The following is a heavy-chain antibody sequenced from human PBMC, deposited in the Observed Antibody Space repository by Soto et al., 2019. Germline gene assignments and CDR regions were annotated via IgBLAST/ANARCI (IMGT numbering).Heavy chain of an antibody. J-gene: IGHJ4*02. D-gene: IGHD3-3*01. CDR3: ARGDVWSGYPCFDY. V-gene: IGHV4-59*01. CDR1: GVSINSYY. Sequence: SETLSLTCTVSGVSINSYYWSWVRQPPGRGLEWIGYVHSSGSTNYNPSLKSRVTMSLDRSKIQFSLKLDSLTAADTAVYYCARGDVWSGYPCFDYWGQGALVTVSS. CDR2: VHSSGST.